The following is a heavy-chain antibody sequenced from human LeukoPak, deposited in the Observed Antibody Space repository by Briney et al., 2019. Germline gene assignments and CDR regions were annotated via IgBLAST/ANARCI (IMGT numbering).Heavy chain of an antibody. D-gene: IGHD2-2*01. CDR1: GFTYSRYS. CDR2: ISSSSSYI. Sequence: SGGSVSLLCAASGFTYSRYSMKGPRHPRGKAVVWVSSISSSSSYIYYADSVKGRFTISRNNDNTSLYLRMNSLSAEATAVYYCERDERFSSTSCQEYCGQG. CDR3: ERDERFSSTSCQEY. J-gene: IGHJ4*02. V-gene: IGHV3-21*01.